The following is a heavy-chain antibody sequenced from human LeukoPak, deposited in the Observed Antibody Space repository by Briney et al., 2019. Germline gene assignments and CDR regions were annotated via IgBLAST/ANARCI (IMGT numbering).Heavy chain of an antibody. CDR1: GYTFSPYS. CDR2: ISSRSFTI. V-gene: IGHV3-48*02. CDR3: ARSVIAVAGYDAFDI. J-gene: IGHJ3*02. D-gene: IGHD6-19*01. Sequence: GGSLRLSCAASGYTFSPYSMNGVREAPGKGLDWVSYISSRSFTIYYADSVMGRFTISRDNAKNSLYLEMNSLRDEDTAVYYCARSVIAVAGYDAFDIWGQGTVVTVSS.